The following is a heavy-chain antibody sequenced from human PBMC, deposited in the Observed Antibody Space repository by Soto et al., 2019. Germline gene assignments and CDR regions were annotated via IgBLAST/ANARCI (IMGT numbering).Heavy chain of an antibody. J-gene: IGHJ6*03. CDR1: GFTFTNYW. V-gene: IGHV3-74*01. CDR3: VRGARLCYYMDV. CDR2: VNPDESTT. Sequence: EVQLVESGGGLVQPGGSLRLSCAASGFTFTNYWMHWVRQAPGKGLVWVSRVNPDESTTNYADSVKGRFTTTRDNAKNLLYLQVNDLRVEDTAVFYCVRGARLCYYMDVWGKGTTVTVSS. D-gene: IGHD3-16*01.